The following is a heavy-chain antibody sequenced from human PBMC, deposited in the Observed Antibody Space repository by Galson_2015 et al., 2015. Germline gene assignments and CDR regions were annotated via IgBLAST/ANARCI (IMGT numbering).Heavy chain of an antibody. J-gene: IGHJ4*02. CDR1: GFTFSSYW. Sequence: SLRLSCAASGFTFSSYWMHWVRQAPGKGLVWVSRINSDGSSTSYADSVKGRFTISRDNAKNTLYLQMNSLRAEDTAVYYCAREASGGKTPRNWGQGTLVTVSS. CDR3: AREASGGKTPRN. CDR2: INSDGSST. V-gene: IGHV3-74*01. D-gene: IGHD2-15*01.